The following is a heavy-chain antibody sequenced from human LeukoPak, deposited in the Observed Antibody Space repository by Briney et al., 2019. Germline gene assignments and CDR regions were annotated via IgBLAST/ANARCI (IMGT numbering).Heavy chain of an antibody. CDR3: ARTGSGDAFDI. Sequence: GGSLRLSCAASGFTLSRYSMNWVRQTPGKGLEWVSSISSSSSYIYYGDSVKGRFTISRDNAKKSLYLQMNRLRAEDTAVYYCARTGSGDAFDIWGQGTMVTVSS. CDR1: GFTLSRYS. CDR2: ISSSSSYI. V-gene: IGHV3-21*01. J-gene: IGHJ3*02. D-gene: IGHD3-10*01.